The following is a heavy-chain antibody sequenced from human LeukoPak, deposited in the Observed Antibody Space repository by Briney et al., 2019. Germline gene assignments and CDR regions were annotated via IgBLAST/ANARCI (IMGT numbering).Heavy chain of an antibody. CDR1: GGSISSNY. Sequence: SETLSLTCTVSGGSISSNYWSWIRQPPGKGLEWIGYIYYSGSTNYNPSLKSRVTISVDTSKNQFSLKLSSMTAADTAVYYCARHYCSSTSCSPRWFDYWGQGTLVTVSS. CDR3: ARHYCSSTSCSPRWFDY. V-gene: IGHV4-59*08. CDR2: IYYSGST. D-gene: IGHD2-2*01. J-gene: IGHJ4*02.